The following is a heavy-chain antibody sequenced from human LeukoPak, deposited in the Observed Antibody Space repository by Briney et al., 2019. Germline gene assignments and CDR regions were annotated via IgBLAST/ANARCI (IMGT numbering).Heavy chain of an antibody. CDR3: ASSGNLNSRDDSSGYYSFDY. V-gene: IGHV3-21*01. J-gene: IGHJ4*02. D-gene: IGHD3-22*01. CDR2: IIIIISYI. CDR1: VSTFSSFS. Sequence: GGPLRPSCPASVSTFSSFSIKWVRQAPGKGLGCGSSIIIIISYIYSAHSVKGQFTLSRDNPKNSLYLKMNSLRAEDTAVYYCASSGNLNSRDDSSGYYSFDYWGQGTLVTVSS.